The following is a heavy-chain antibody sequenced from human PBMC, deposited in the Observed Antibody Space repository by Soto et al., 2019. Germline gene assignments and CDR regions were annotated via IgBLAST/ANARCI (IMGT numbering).Heavy chain of an antibody. J-gene: IGHJ4*02. CDR3: ARTPRGIVVVVAATQAFDY. V-gene: IGHV1-8*01. D-gene: IGHD2-15*01. CDR2: MNPNSGNT. Sequence: ASVKVSCKASGYTFTSYDINWVRQATGQGLEWMGWMNPNSGNTGYAQKFQGRVTMTRNTSISTAYMELSSLRSEDTAVYYCARTPRGIVVVVAATQAFDYWGQGTLVTVSS. CDR1: GYTFTSYD.